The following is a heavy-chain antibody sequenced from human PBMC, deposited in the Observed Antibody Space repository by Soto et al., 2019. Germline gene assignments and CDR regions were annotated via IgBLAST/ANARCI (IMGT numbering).Heavy chain of an antibody. CDR1: GDSTIDYS. J-gene: IGHJ5*01. Sequence: GASALVSFKNAGDSTIDYSCTWVVQAPGQGIEWMGWISAYTGNTNYAQMSQVRVTMTTYTATSTAYMELRSLRFDDTAMDFCARAPVGATLNDFWGQGTLVTVSS. D-gene: IGHD1-26*01. CDR2: ISAYTGNT. CDR3: ARAPVGATLNDF. V-gene: IGHV1-18*04.